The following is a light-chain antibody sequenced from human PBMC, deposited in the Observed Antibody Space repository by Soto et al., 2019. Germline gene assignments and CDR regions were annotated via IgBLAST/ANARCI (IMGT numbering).Light chain of an antibody. CDR1: QGISSY. Sequence: AIRMTPSPSSLSASTGDRVTITCRASQGISSYLAWYQQKPGKAPKLLIYAASTLQSGVPSRFSGSGSGTDFTLTISCLQSEDFATYYCQQYYSYPLTFGGGTK. J-gene: IGKJ4*01. V-gene: IGKV1-8*01. CDR3: QQYYSYPLT. CDR2: AAS.